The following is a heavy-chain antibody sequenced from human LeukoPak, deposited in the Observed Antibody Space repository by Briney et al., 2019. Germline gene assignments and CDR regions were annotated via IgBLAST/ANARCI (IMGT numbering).Heavy chain of an antibody. CDR1: GYTFTSYG. CDR3: ARVSYGDYLGFSFDY. Sequence: ASVKVSCKASGYTFTSYGISWVRQAPGQGLEWMGWISAYNGNTNYAQKLQGRVTMTTDTSTSTAYMELRSLRSDDTAVYYCARVSYGDYLGFSFDYWGQGTLVTVSS. D-gene: IGHD4-17*01. J-gene: IGHJ4*02. CDR2: ISAYNGNT. V-gene: IGHV1-18*01.